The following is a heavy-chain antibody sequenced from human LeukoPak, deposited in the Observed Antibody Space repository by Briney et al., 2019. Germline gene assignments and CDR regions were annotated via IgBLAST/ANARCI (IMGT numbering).Heavy chain of an antibody. V-gene: IGHV3-33*01. D-gene: IGHD6-13*01. J-gene: IGHJ4*02. CDR3: ARIAAAGTDFDY. CDR1: GFTFSSYG. CDR2: IWYDGSNK. Sequence: PGGSLRLSCAAPGFTFSSYGMHWVRQAPGKGLEWVAVIWYDGSNKYYADSVKGRLTISRDNSKNTLYLQMNSLRAEDTAVYYCARIAAAGTDFDYWGQGTLVTVSS.